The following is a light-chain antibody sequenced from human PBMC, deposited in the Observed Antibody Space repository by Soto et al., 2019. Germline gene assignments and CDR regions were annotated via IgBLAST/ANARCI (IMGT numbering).Light chain of an antibody. CDR3: QQYNSYPYT. J-gene: IGKJ2*01. CDR2: AAS. CDR1: QAISNS. Sequence: DIQMTQSPSSLSASVGDRVTITFRASQAISNSLAWLQQKPGKAPKSLMYAASRLQSGVPAKFSGSGSGTDFTLTINSLQPEDFAIYYCQQYNSYPYTFGQGTKVDIK. V-gene: IGKV1-16*02.